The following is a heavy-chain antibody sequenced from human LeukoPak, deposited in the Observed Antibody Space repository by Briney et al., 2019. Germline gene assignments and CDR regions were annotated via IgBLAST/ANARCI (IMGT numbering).Heavy chain of an antibody. J-gene: IGHJ4*02. CDR2: MYYSGSS. Sequence: PSETLSLTCTVSGGSISSSSYYWAWIRQPPGKGLEWIGSMYYSGSSFYNPSLKSRVTISVDTSKNQFSLKLTSVTAADTSVYYCARQNMLWFGDPDPDYIDHWGQGTLVTVSS. CDR3: ARQNMLWFGDPDPDYIDH. CDR1: GGSISSSSYY. V-gene: IGHV4-39*01. D-gene: IGHD3-10*01.